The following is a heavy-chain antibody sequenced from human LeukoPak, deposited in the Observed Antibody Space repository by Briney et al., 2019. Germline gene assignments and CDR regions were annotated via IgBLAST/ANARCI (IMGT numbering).Heavy chain of an antibody. J-gene: IGHJ4*02. Sequence: SETLSLTCTVSGCSISSYYWSWLRQPPGKGLEWIGYIYYSGSTNYNPSLKSRVTISVDTSKNQFSLKLSSVTAADTAVYYCASNYYGSGGFDYWGQGNLVTVSS. CDR1: GCSISSYY. CDR3: ASNYYGSGGFDY. D-gene: IGHD3-10*01. V-gene: IGHV4-59*08. CDR2: IYYSGST.